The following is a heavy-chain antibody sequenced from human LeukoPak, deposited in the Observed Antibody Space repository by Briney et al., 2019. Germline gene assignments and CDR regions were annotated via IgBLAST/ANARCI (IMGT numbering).Heavy chain of an antibody. V-gene: IGHV4-61*02. CDR2: IYTSGST. J-gene: IGHJ6*03. CDR1: GGSISSGSYY. CDR3: ARTYYYYYYMDV. Sequence: PSQTLSLTCTVSGGSISSGSYYWSWIRQPAGKGLEWIGRIYTSGSTNYNPSLNSRVTISVDTSKTQFSLKLSSVTAADTAVYYCARTYYYYYYMDVWGKGTTVTVSS.